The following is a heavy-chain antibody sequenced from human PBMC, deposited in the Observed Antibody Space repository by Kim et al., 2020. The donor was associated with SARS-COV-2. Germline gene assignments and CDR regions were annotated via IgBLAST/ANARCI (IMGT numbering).Heavy chain of an antibody. Sequence: GGSLRLSCAASGFTFSSYGMHWVRQAPGKGLEWVAVISYDGSNKYYADSVKGRFTISRDNSKNTLYLQMNSLRAEDTAVYYCAKDRGFITMVRGVIIGYYGMDVWGQGTTVTVSS. CDR2: ISYDGSNK. V-gene: IGHV3-30*18. J-gene: IGHJ6*02. CDR3: AKDRGFITMVRGVIIGYYGMDV. D-gene: IGHD3-10*01. CDR1: GFTFSSYG.